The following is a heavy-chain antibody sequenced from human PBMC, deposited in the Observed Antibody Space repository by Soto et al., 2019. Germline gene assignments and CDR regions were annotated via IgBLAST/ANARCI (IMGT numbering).Heavy chain of an antibody. CDR3: ASTRCYGGLDP. V-gene: IGHV4-30-4*02. CDR2: LYYGGST. J-gene: IGHJ5*02. D-gene: IGHD3-16*01. CDR1: GGSISSGVYY. Sequence: SETRSLTCTVSGGSISSGVYYWSWIRQPPGKGLEWIGYLYYGGSTYYNPSLKSRVTISGDTSKNQFSLKLRSVTAEDAAVLYCASTRCYGGLDPWGQGNLVTVSS.